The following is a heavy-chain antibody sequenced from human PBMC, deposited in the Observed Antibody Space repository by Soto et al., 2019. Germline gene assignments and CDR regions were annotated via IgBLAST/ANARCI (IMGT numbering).Heavy chain of an antibody. D-gene: IGHD6-19*01. CDR1: GFTFSSYA. CDR3: AKDINSSGWYSLDY. CDR2: ISYDGSNK. V-gene: IGHV3-30-3*02. J-gene: IGHJ4*02. Sequence: PGGSLRLSCAASGFTFSSYAMRWVRQAPGKGLEWVAVISYDGSNKYYADSVKGRFTISRDNSKNSLYLQMNSLRTEDTALYYCAKDINSSGWYSLDYWGQGTLVTVSS.